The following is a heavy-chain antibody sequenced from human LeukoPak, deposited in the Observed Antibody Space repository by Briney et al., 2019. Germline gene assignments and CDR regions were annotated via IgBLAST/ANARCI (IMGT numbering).Heavy chain of an antibody. Sequence: GASVKVSCKASGGTFSSYAISWVRQAPGQGLEWMGGIIPIFGTANYAQKFQGRVTITGDKSTSTAYMELSSLRSEDTAVYYCARGYYYDSSGYYSQTGYYYYYMDVWGKGTTVTVSS. CDR3: ARGYYYDSSGYYSQTGYYYYYMDV. CDR1: GGTFSSYA. V-gene: IGHV1-69*06. J-gene: IGHJ6*03. D-gene: IGHD3-22*01. CDR2: IIPIFGTA.